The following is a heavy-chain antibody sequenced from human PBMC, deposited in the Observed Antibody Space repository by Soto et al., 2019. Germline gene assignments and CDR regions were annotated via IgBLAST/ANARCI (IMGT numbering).Heavy chain of an antibody. CDR1: GYSFTSYW. CDR3: ARHAYDFWSGHPNPRYYYVMDV. Sequence: PGESLKISCKGSGYSFTSYWIGWVRQMPGKGLEWMGIIYPGDSNTRYSPSLQGQVTISVDKSISTAYLQWSSLKATDTAMYYCARHAYDFWSGHPNPRYYYVMDVWGQGTTVTVSS. J-gene: IGHJ6*02. V-gene: IGHV5-51*01. D-gene: IGHD3-3*01. CDR2: IYPGDSNT.